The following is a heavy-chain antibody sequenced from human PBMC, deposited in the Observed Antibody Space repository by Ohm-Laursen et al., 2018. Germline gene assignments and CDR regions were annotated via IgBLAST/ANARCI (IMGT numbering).Heavy chain of an antibody. V-gene: IGHV4-28*01. CDR3: ARMDNNWNLDY. CDR1: GYSISSTYW. CDR2: ISYSGST. Sequence: PPGTLSLTCAVSGYSISSTYWWGWIRQPPGKGLEWIGYISYSGSTYYNPSLKSRVTMSVDTSKNQFSLRLSSVTAVDTAVYYCARMDNNWNLDYWGQGTLVTVSS. D-gene: IGHD1-20*01. J-gene: IGHJ4*02.